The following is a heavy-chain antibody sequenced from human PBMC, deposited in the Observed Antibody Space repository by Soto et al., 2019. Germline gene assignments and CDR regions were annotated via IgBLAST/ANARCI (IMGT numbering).Heavy chain of an antibody. CDR2: IIPIFGTA. J-gene: IGHJ6*02. Sequence: SVKVSCKASGGTFSSYAISWVRQAPGQGLEWMGGIIPIFGTANYAQKFQGRVTITADESTSTAYMELSSLRSEDTAVYYCARDREGGVLLWFGEPRYYYGMDVWGQGTTVTVSS. CDR3: ARDREGGVLLWFGEPRYYYGMDV. D-gene: IGHD3-10*01. CDR1: GGTFSSYA. V-gene: IGHV1-69*13.